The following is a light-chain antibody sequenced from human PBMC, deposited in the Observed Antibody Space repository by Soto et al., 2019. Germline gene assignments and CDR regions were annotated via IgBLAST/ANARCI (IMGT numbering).Light chain of an antibody. CDR3: RQLWDLPPIT. J-gene: IGKJ5*01. V-gene: IGKV1-27*01. Sequence: DVHLTQSTTSLSASVGDRVTITCRASQGISNYLSWYPNQPGKVPTLMIYSSSTLQSGGPSRFSGSGAGTDFTLTISCLLPADVAACDCRQLWDLPPITFCQVT. CDR2: SSS. CDR1: QGISNY.